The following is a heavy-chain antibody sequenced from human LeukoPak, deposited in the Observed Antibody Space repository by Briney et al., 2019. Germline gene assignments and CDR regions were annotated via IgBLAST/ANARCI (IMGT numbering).Heavy chain of an antibody. CDR1: GFTFSSYA. D-gene: IGHD7-27*01. CDR3: ARDSQTGDGGFDY. V-gene: IGHV3-23*01. Sequence: GGSLRLSCAASGFTFSSYAITWVRQAPGKGLEWVSAVSSNGAKTYYADSVKGRFTISRDNYKNMVFLQMNSLRAEDTAVYYCARDSQTGDGGFDYWAREPWSPSPQ. J-gene: IGHJ4*02. CDR2: VSSNGAKT.